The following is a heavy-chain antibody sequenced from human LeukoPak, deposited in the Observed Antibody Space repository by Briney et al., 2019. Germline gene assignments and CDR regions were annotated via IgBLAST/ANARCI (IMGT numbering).Heavy chain of an antibody. D-gene: IGHD1/OR15-1a*01. V-gene: IGHV4-39*01. CDR1: GGSIISSSNY. Sequence: KPSETLSLTCTISGGSIISSSNYWGWIRQPRGKGLEWIGSISYGGTTYYNASLESRLTISVDRSKNQLSLSLSSVIATDTAVYYCARRLNKHSSTSYVIDYWGQGTLVSVSS. CDR2: ISYGGTT. J-gene: IGHJ4*02. CDR3: ARRLNKHSSTSYVIDY.